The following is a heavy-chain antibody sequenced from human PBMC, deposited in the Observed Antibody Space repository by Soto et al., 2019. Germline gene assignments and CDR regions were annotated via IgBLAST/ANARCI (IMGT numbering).Heavy chain of an antibody. CDR1: GFTFSDYY. V-gene: IGHV3-11*01. CDR3: ARGGVAYTSGWGIDY. CDR2: ISSSGDTI. D-gene: IGHD6-19*01. J-gene: IGHJ4*02. Sequence: QVQLVESGGGLVKPGGSLRLSCAASGFTFSDYYMNWIRQAPGKGLEWVSYISSSGDTIYYADSVKGRFTMSRDNDKNSLYVQMDSLRAEDTAVYYCARGGVAYTSGWGIDYWGQGTLVTVSS.